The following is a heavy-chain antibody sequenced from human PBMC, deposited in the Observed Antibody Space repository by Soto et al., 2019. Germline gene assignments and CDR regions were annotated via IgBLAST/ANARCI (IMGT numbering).Heavy chain of an antibody. CDR3: ARDRIAAAGTLYYYYGMDV. CDR2: IYSGGST. CDR1: GFTVSSNY. V-gene: IGHV3-53*01. J-gene: IGHJ6*02. Sequence: GGSLRLSCAASGFTVSSNYMSWVRKAPGKELEWVSVIYSGGSTYYADSVKGRFTISRDNSKNTLYLQMNSLRAEDTAVYYCARDRIAAAGTLYYYYGMDVWGQGTTVTVSS. D-gene: IGHD6-13*01.